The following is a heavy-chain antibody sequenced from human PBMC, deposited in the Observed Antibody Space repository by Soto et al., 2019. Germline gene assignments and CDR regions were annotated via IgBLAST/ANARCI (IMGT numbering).Heavy chain of an antibody. Sequence: QVQLVESGGGVVQPGRSLRLSCAASGFTFSSYAMHWVRQAPGKGLEWVAVISYDGSNKYYADSVKGRFTISRDNSKNTLYLQMNSLRAEDTAVYYCAGSALYYYYGMDVWGQGTTVTVSS. CDR3: AGSALYYYYGMDV. V-gene: IGHV3-30-3*01. D-gene: IGHD6-6*01. J-gene: IGHJ6*02. CDR1: GFTFSSYA. CDR2: ISYDGSNK.